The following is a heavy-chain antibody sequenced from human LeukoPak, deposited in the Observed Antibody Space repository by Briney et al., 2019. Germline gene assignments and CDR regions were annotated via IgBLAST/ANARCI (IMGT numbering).Heavy chain of an antibody. J-gene: IGHJ3*02. V-gene: IGHV3-7*01. Sequence: PGGSLRLSCAASGFTFSSYWMSWVRQAPGKGLEWVANIKQDGSEKYYVDSVKGRFTISRDNSKNTLYLQMNSLRAEDTAVYYCARIPAGYSSGWFHFDIWGQGTMVTVSS. CDR1: GFTFSSYW. CDR3: ARIPAGYSSGWFHFDI. CDR2: IKQDGSEK. D-gene: IGHD6-19*01.